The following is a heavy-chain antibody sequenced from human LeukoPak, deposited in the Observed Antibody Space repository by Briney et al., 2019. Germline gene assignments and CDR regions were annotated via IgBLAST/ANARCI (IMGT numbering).Heavy chain of an antibody. CDR1: EFTFSIYG. J-gene: IGHJ4*02. D-gene: IGHD1-26*01. Sequence: QPGRSLRLSCAASEFTFSIYGMHWVRQAPGKGLEWVAFIWHDGRNKYYADSVKGRFTISRDNSKNALYLQMNSLRAEDTAVYHCARLVGGTLYFDYWGQGTLVTVSS. V-gene: IGHV3-33*01. CDR3: ARLVGGTLYFDY. CDR2: IWHDGRNK.